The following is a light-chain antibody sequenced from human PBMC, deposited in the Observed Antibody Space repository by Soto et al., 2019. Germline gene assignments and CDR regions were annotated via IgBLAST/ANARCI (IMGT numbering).Light chain of an antibody. CDR1: SSDVGGYNY. Sequence: QSALPQPASVSGSLGQSSTISCTGTSSDVGGYNYVSWYRHHPGKAPKLLIFDVTNRPSGVSNRFSGSKSGNTASLTISGLQPEDEADYYCSSYTSSSTLYVFGTGTKVTVL. V-gene: IGLV2-14*01. J-gene: IGLJ1*01. CDR3: SSYTSSSTLYV. CDR2: DVT.